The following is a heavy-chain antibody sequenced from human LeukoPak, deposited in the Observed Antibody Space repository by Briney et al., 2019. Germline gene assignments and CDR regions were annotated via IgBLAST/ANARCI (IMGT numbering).Heavy chain of an antibody. V-gene: IGHV1-2*02. CDR2: INPKNDDT. CDR1: GYSFTGYY. CDR3: ARGPSTSSSF. Sequence: ASVKVSCKASGYSFTGYYIHWVRQAPGQGLEWMGWINPKNDDTKYAQKFQGRVTLTGDTSTRTAYMELTWLTSDDTAVYYCARGPSTSSSFWGQGTRVIVSS. J-gene: IGHJ4*02. D-gene: IGHD6-13*01.